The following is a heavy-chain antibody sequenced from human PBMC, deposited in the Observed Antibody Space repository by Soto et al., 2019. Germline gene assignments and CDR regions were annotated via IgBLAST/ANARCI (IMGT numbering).Heavy chain of an antibody. J-gene: IGHJ6*02. Sequence: ASVKVSCKASGGTLSSYAISWVRQAPGQGLEWMGGIIPIFGTANYAQKFQGRVTITADESTSTAYMELSSLRSEDTAVYYCARRSPGVLRFLEWLSGNYGMDVWGQGTTVTVSS. CDR3: ARRSPGVLRFLEWLSGNYGMDV. D-gene: IGHD3-3*01. CDR2: IIPIFGTA. V-gene: IGHV1-69*13. CDR1: GGTLSSYA.